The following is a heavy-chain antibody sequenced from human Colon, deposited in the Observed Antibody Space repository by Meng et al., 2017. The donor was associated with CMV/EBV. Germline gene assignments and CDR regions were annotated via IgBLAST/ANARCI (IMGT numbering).Heavy chain of an antibody. V-gene: IGHV3-23*01. Sequence: ASGFTFSSCAMTWVRQVLGKGLERVSAISGGGDSTYYADSARGRFTISRDNSKNTLYLQMNSLRAEDTAVYYCAKNLGIGGRTPFDYWGWGTLVTVSS. CDR1: GFTFSSCA. D-gene: IGHD3-16*01. J-gene: IGHJ4*02. CDR3: AKNLGIGGRTPFDY. CDR2: ISGGGDST.